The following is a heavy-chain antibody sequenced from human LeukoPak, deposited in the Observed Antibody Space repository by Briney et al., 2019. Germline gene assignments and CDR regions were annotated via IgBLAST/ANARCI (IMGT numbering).Heavy chain of an antibody. Sequence: GGSLRLSCAASGFTFSTYALHWVRQAPGKGLEWVAVISYDGSNKYYADSVKGRFTISRDNSKNTLYLQMNSLRAEDTAVYYCAKDRRPVGIDYWGQGTLVTVSS. V-gene: IGHV3-30*01. CDR1: GFTFSTYA. D-gene: IGHD3-10*01. CDR2: ISYDGSNK. CDR3: AKDRRPVGIDY. J-gene: IGHJ4*02.